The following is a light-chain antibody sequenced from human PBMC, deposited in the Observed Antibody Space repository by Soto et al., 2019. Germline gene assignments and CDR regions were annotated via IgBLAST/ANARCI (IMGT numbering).Light chain of an antibody. CDR3: QQYYSSPPT. CDR2: WAS. Sequence: DIVMTQSPDSLAVSLGERATINCKSSQSVLYSSNNKYYLAWYQQKPGQPPKLLIYWASTRESGVPDRFSGSGSGTDFALAIISLQAEDVAVYYCQQYYSSPPTFGQGTKLDIK. V-gene: IGKV4-1*01. J-gene: IGKJ2*01. CDR1: QSVLYSSNNKYY.